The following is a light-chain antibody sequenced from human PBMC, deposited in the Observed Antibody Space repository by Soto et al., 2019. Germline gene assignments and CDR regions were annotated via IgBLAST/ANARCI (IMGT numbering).Light chain of an antibody. CDR1: QSISSN. CDR2: GAS. V-gene: IGKV3-15*01. CDR3: QQYGTSPRT. J-gene: IGKJ1*01. Sequence: EIVMTQSPATLSVSPGEGATLSCRASQSISSNLAWYQQKPGQAPRLLICGASTRVTGIPARFSGSGSETEFTLTISRLEPGDFAVYYCQQYGTSPRTFGQGTKVDIK.